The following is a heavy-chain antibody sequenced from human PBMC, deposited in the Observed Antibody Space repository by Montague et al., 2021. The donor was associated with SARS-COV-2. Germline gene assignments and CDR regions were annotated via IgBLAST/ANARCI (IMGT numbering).Heavy chain of an antibody. Sequence: SETLSLTCTVSGGSISSSSYYWGWIRQPPGKGLEWIGSIYYSGSTYYNPSLKSRVTISVDTSKNQFSLKLSSVTAADTAVYYCARGVEEMATIVDEYFDYWGQGTLVTVSS. CDR1: GGSISSSSYY. CDR3: ARGVEEMATIVDEYFDY. D-gene: IGHD5-24*01. V-gene: IGHV4-39*01. J-gene: IGHJ4*02. CDR2: IYYSGST.